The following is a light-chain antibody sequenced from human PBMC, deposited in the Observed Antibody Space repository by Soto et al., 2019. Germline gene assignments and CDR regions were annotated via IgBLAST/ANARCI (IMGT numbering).Light chain of an antibody. CDR3: QQRSNWPIT. Sequence: EIVLTQSPATLSLSPGERATLSCRASQGVSSYLAWYQQKPGQAPRLLIYGASNRATGIPARFSGSGSGTDFTLTISSLEPEDFAVYYCQQRSNWPITFGQGTRLEIK. CDR1: QGVSSY. J-gene: IGKJ5*01. V-gene: IGKV3-11*01. CDR2: GAS.